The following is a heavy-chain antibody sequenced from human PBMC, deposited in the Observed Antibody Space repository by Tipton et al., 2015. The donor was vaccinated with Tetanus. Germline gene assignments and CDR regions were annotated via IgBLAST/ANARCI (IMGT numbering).Heavy chain of an antibody. Sequence: GLVKPSQTLSLTCAISGDSVSSNSAAWNWIRQSPSRGLEWLGRTYYRSKWYNDYAVSVKSRITINPDTSKNQFSLQLNSVTAADTAVYYRATLTTVVTPRWYFDLWGRGTQVTVSS. CDR3: ATLTTVVTPRWYFDL. J-gene: IGHJ2*01. CDR1: GDSVSSNSAA. CDR2: TYYRSKWYN. V-gene: IGHV6-1*01. D-gene: IGHD4-23*01.